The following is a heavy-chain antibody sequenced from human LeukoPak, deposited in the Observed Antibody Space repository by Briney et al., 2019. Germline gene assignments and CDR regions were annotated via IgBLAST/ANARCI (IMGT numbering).Heavy chain of an antibody. CDR1: GFTFSNYG. CDR2: VRYDESTK. D-gene: IGHD6-13*01. Sequence: PGGSLRLSCAASGFTFSNYGMLWVRQAPGKGLEWVAFVRYDESTKFYADSVKGRFTISRDNSKTTLYLQMNGLRAEDTAVYYCARDGPVAAAGWFAFDIWGQGTMVTVSS. J-gene: IGHJ3*02. V-gene: IGHV3-30*02. CDR3: ARDGPVAAAGWFAFDI.